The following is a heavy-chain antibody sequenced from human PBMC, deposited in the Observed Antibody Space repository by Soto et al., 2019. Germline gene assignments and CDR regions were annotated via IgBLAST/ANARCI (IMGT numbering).Heavy chain of an antibody. CDR2: INHSGST. Sequence: SETLSLTCAVYGGSFSGYYWSWIRQPPGKGLEWIGEINHSGSTNYNPSLKSRVTISVDTSKNQFSLKLSSVTATDTAVYYCARGIQSKWLSMALFDYWGQGTLVTVSS. J-gene: IGHJ4*02. D-gene: IGHD6-19*01. CDR3: ARGIQSKWLSMALFDY. V-gene: IGHV4-34*01. CDR1: GGSFSGYY.